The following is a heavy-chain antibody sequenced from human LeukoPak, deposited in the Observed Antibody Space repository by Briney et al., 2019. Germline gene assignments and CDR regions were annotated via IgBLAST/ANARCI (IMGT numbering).Heavy chain of an antibody. CDR3: ARGARDGYIYYFDY. D-gene: IGHD5-24*01. CDR2: MNPYTGNT. Sequence: ASVKVSCKASEYTFTNYDINWVRQATGQGLEWMGWMNPYTGNTGYALQFQGRVTITRNTSISTAYMELSSLRSEDTAVYYCARGARDGYIYYFDYWGQGTPVTVSS. J-gene: IGHJ4*02. V-gene: IGHV1-8*03. CDR1: EYTFTNYD.